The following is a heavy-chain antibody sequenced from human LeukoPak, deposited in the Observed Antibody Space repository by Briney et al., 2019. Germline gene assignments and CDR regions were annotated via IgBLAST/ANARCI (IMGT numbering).Heavy chain of an antibody. D-gene: IGHD1-26*01. J-gene: IGHJ4*02. V-gene: IGHV3-49*04. CDR1: GFTFGDYA. CDR2: IRSKAYGGTT. Sequence: GGSLRLSCTTSGFTFGDYAMSWVRQAPGKGLEWGGFIRSKAYGGTTEYAASVKGRITISRDDSKSIAYLQMNSLRTEDTAVYYCTRELGAKRYFDYWGQGTLVTVSS. CDR3: TRELGAKRYFDY.